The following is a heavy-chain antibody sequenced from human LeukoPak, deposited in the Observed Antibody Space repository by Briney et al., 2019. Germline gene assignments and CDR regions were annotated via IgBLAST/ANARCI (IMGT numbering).Heavy chain of an antibody. J-gene: IGHJ3*02. D-gene: IGHD5-18*01. CDR3: ARELVTAMVDAFDI. CDR2: IWYDGSNK. V-gene: IGHV3-33*01. Sequence: GRSLRLSCAASGFTFSSYGMHWVRQAPGKGLEWVAVIWYDGSNKYYADSVKGRFTISRDNSKNTLYLQMNSLRAEDTAVYYCARELVTAMVDAFDIWGQGTMVTVSS. CDR1: GFTFSSYG.